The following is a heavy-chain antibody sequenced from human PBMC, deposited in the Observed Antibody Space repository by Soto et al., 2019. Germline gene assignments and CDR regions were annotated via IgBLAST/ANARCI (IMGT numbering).Heavy chain of an antibody. CDR1: GFTFSRYS. Sequence: EVQLVESGGGLVQPGGSLRLSCAASGFTFSRYSMNWVRQAPGKGLEWVSYISSSSYTIYYADSVKGRFTISRDNAKNSLYLHMNSIGDEETAMYYCAGGDWLDPWGQGTLVTVSS. V-gene: IGHV3-48*02. CDR2: ISSSSYTI. CDR3: AGGDWLDP. J-gene: IGHJ5*02.